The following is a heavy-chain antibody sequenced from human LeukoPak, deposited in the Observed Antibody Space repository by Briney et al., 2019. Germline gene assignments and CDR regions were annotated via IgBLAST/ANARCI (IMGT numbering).Heavy chain of an antibody. CDR3: AKDRDSSSSYFDY. Sequence: GGSLRLSCAASGFTFSSYAMSWVRQAPGKGLEWVSAISGSGGSTYYADSVKGRFTISRDNSKNTLYLQMNSLRAEDTAVYYCAKDRDSSSSYFDYWGQRTLVTVSS. CDR2: ISGSGGST. CDR1: GFTFSSYA. J-gene: IGHJ4*02. D-gene: IGHD6-6*01. V-gene: IGHV3-23*01.